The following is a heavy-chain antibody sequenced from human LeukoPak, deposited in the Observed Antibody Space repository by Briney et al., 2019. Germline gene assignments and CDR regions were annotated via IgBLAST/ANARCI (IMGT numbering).Heavy chain of an antibody. J-gene: IGHJ4*02. CDR2: FYHGGST. V-gene: IGHV4-38-2*02. CDR1: GYSISTGYY. D-gene: IGHD3-3*01. Sequence: SETLSLTCTVSGYSISTGYYWDWIRQPPGKGLEWIGTFYHGGSTYYSPSLKSRVTISVDTSKNQFSLKLSSVTAADTAVYYCARLVWLGGYSYDFWSGYWTGKGPTDYWGQGTLVTVSS. CDR3: ARLVWLGGYSYDFWSGYWTGKGPTDY.